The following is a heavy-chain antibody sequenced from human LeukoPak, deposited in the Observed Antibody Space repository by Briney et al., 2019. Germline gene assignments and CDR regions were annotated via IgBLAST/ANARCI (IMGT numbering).Heavy chain of an antibody. CDR2: IYTSGST. Sequence: SQTLSLTCTVSGGSISSYYWSWIRQPPGKGLEWIGYIYTSGSTNYNPSLKSRVTISVDTSKNQFSLKLSSVTGADTAVYYCARAVYYDSSGYPTFDYWGQGTLVTVSS. D-gene: IGHD3-22*01. J-gene: IGHJ4*02. CDR3: ARAVYYDSSGYPTFDY. V-gene: IGHV4-4*09. CDR1: GGSISSYY.